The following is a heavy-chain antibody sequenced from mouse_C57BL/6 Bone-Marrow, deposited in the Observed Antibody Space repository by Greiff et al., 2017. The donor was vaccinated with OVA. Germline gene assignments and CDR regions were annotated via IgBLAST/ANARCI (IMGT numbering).Heavy chain of an antibody. Sequence: VQLVESDAELVKPGASVKISCKVSGYTFTDHTIHWMKQRPGQGLEWIGYIYPRDGSTKYNEKFKGKATLTADKSSSTAYMQLNSLTSEDSAVYFCARNHYSNYNPWFAYWGQGTLVTVSA. V-gene: IGHV1-78*01. CDR2: IYPRDGST. J-gene: IGHJ3*01. D-gene: IGHD2-5*01. CDR3: ARNHYSNYNPWFAY. CDR1: GYTFTDHT.